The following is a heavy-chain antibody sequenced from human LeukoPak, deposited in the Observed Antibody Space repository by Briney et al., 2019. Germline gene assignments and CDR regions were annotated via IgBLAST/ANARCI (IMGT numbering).Heavy chain of an antibody. CDR2: TDTSGNYI. D-gene: IGHD3-10*01. Sequence: MNWVRQAPGKGLEWVSFTDTSGNYIYYGDSAKGRFTISRDSARNLLFLQMNGLRAEDTAVYYCARGRSITLLRGVAMSDGFDIWGQGAMVAVSS. V-gene: IGHV3-21*06. J-gene: IGHJ3*02. CDR3: ARGRSITLLRGVAMSDGFDI.